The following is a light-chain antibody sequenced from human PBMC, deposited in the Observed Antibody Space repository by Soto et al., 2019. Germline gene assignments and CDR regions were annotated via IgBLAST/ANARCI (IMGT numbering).Light chain of an antibody. CDR1: SSNIGAGYD. CDR3: QSYDSSLSGVI. V-gene: IGLV1-40*01. Sequence: QSVVTQPPSVSGAPGQRVTISCTGSSSNIGAGYDVHWYQQLPGTAPKLLIFGNNNRPSGVPDRFSGSKSGTSASLAITGLQAEDEADYYCQSYDSSLSGVILGGGTK. J-gene: IGLJ2*01. CDR2: GNN.